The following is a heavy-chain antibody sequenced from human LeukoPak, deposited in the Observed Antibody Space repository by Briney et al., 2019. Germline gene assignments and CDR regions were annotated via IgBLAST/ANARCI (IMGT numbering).Heavy chain of an antibody. V-gene: IGHV1-69*04. J-gene: IGHJ4*02. CDR1: GGTFSSYA. CDR2: IIPILGIA. Sequence: GASVKVSCKASGGTFSSYAISWVRQAPGQGLEWMGRIIPILGIANYAQKFQGRVTITADKSTSTAYMELSSLRSEDTAVYYCARILLGCSSTSCYSDLRDYWGQGTLVTVSS. D-gene: IGHD2-2*01. CDR3: ARILLGCSSTSCYSDLRDY.